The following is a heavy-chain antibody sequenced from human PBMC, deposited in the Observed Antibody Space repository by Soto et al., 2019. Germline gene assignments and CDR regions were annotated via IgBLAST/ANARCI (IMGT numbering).Heavy chain of an antibody. CDR2: LYWDDDK. V-gene: IGHV2-5*02. CDR3: AHAGDYDLLTFDH. Sequence: QITLKESGPTLVRPAQTLTLTCDFSGFSLSTYHMGVAWIRQPPGKALEWLALLYWDDDKRYSPSLKDRLAISKDTSNNQVVRTITNIDPVDSATYFCAHAGDYDLLTFDHWGPGTLVTVSS. CDR1: GFSLSTYHMG. J-gene: IGHJ4*01. D-gene: IGHD4-17*01.